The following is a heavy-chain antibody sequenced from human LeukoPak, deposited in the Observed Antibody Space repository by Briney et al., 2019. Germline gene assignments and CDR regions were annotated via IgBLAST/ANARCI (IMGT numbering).Heavy chain of an antibody. J-gene: IGHJ3*02. CDR1: GGSISSSDYY. Sequence: SETLSLTCTVSGGSISSSDYYWNWIRQAPGKGLEWIGSIYHSGSTYYNPSLTSRVTISVDTSKNQFSLKLSSVTAADTAVYYCARDLKEWLNDAFDIWGQGTMVTVSS. D-gene: IGHD6-19*01. CDR2: IYHSGST. CDR3: ARDLKEWLNDAFDI. V-gene: IGHV4-39*07.